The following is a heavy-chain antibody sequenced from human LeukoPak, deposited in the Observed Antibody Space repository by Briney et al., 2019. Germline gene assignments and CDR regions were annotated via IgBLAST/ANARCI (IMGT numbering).Heavy chain of an antibody. Sequence: ASVKVSCKASGYTFTNYYMHWVRQAPGQGLEWMGIINPSGGSTSYAQKFQGRVTMTRDTSTSTVYMELSSLRSEDTAVYYCARGRVEQQLVRLLHWFDPWGQGTLVTVSS. CDR3: ARGRVEQQLVRLLHWFDP. J-gene: IGHJ5*02. CDR2: INPSGGST. V-gene: IGHV1-46*01. CDR1: GYTFTNYY. D-gene: IGHD6-13*01.